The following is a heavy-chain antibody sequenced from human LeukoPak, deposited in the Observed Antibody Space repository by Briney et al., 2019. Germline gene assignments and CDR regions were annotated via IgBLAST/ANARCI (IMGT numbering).Heavy chain of an antibody. V-gene: IGHV3-20*04. CDR2: INWNGGST. J-gene: IGHJ6*03. CDR1: GFTFDDYG. CDR3: ARAPHEWELPTYYYYYMDV. Sequence: RPGGSLRLSCAASGFTFDDYGMSWVRQAPGKGLEWVSGINWNGGSTGYADSVKGRFTISRDNAKNSLYLQMNSLRAEDTAVYYCARAPHEWELPTYYYYYMDVWGKGTTVTVSS. D-gene: IGHD1-26*01.